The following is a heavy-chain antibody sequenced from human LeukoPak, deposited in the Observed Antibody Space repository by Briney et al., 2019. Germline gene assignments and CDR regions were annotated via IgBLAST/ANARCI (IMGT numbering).Heavy chain of an antibody. V-gene: IGHV3-74*01. CDR1: GFTISSYW. CDR2: INSDGSST. J-gene: IGHJ4*02. Sequence: GGSLRLSCAASGFTISSYWLHWFRQAPGKGLVWVSRINSDGSSTSYADSVKGRFTFSRDNSKNTLYLQMNSLRAEDTAVYYCAKDDVLFDYWGQGTLVTVSS. CDR3: AKDDVLFDY.